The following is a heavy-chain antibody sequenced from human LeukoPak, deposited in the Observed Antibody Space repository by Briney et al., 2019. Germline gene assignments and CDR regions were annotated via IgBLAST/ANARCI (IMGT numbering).Heavy chain of an antibody. CDR3: AKLPYCSSTCCIDY. CDR2: IFDGNAT. D-gene: IGHD2-2*01. J-gene: IGHJ4*02. Sequence: GSLRLSCAASGFTVTNYYMSWVRQAPGKGLEWVSVIFDGNATYYADSVRGRFTVSRDTSKNTLNLQMNGLRAEDTAVYYCAKLPYCSSTCCIDYWGQGTLVTVSS. CDR1: GFTVTNYY. V-gene: IGHV3-53*01.